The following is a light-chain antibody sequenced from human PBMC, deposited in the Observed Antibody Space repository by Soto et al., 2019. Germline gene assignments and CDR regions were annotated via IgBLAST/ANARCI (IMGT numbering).Light chain of an antibody. V-gene: IGKV1-5*03. J-gene: IGKJ4*02. Sequence: DIQMTRVASNRTACVTARHTNDCRASQSISSWLAWYQQKPGKAPKLLIYKASSLESGVPSRFSGSGSGTEFSLTISSLPPDEFATYNSQPYNRQAEFGGGTKVDI. CDR3: QPYNRQAE. CDR1: QSISSW. CDR2: KAS.